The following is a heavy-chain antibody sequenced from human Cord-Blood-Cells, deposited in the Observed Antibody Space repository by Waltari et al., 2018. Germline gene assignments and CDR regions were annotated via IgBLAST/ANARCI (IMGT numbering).Heavy chain of an antibody. V-gene: IGHV4-38-2*01. J-gene: IGHJ4*02. CDR2: IYHSGST. CDR1: GYSISSGYY. D-gene: IGHD1-26*01. Sequence: QVQLQESGPGLVKPSETLSLTCAVSGYSISSGYYWGWIRQPPGKGLEWIGSIYHSGSTYYNPSLKSRVTISVDTSKNQFSLKLSSVPAADTAVYYCARVGSGSYESRSGFDYWGQGTLVTVSS. CDR3: ARVGSGSYESRSGFDY.